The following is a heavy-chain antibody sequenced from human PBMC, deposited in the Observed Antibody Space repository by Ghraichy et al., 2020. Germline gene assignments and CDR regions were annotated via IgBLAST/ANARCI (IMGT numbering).Heavy chain of an antibody. CDR2: IWYDGSHK. Sequence: GGSLRLSCAASGFTFSSYGMHWVRQAPGKGLEWVAVIWYDGSHKYYADSVKGRFTISRDNSMNTLYLQMNSLRAEDTDVYYCARDRSVTHFDYWGQGTLVTVSS. CDR3: ARDRSVTHFDY. V-gene: IGHV3-33*01. J-gene: IGHJ4*02. CDR1: GFTFSSYG. D-gene: IGHD4-11*01.